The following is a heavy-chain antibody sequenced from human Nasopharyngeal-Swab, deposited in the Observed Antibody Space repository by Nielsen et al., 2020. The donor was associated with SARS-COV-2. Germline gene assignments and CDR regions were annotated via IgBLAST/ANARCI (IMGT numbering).Heavy chain of an antibody. CDR3: ARGGGFTVVDY. V-gene: IGHV1-46*01. D-gene: IGHD4-23*01. Sequence: ASVKVSCKASGYIFTNYYIHWVRQAPGQGLEWMGIIYPSRDSTNYAQKFQGRVTVTRDTSTSTVYMDLTGLTSEDTAVYYCARGGGFTVVDYWGQGTLVSVSS. CDR2: IYPSRDST. CDR1: GYIFTNYY. J-gene: IGHJ4*02.